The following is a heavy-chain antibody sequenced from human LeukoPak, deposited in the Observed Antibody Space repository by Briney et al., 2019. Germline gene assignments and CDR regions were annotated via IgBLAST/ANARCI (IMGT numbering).Heavy chain of an antibody. CDR3: ARTATGYSSGWYRFYFDY. CDR2: INPSGGST. D-gene: IGHD6-19*01. J-gene: IGHJ4*02. Sequence: GASVKVSCKASGYTFTGYYMHWVRQAPGQGLEWMGIINPSGGSTSYAQKFQGRVTMTRDTSTSTVYMELSSLRSEDTAVYYCARTATGYSSGWYRFYFDYWGQGTLVTVSS. V-gene: IGHV1-46*01. CDR1: GYTFTGYY.